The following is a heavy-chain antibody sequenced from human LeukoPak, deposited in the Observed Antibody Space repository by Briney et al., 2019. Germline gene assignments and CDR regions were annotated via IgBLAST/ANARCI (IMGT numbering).Heavy chain of an antibody. CDR2: IYYSGST. CDR1: GGSISSSSYY. V-gene: IGHV4-39*01. J-gene: IGHJ5*02. Sequence: SQTLSLTCTVSGGSISSSSYYWGWIRQPPGKGLEWIGSIYYSGSTYYNPSLKSRVTISVDTSKNQFSLKLSSVTAADTAVYYCARPEVVTSWFDPWGQGTLVTVSS. D-gene: IGHD4-23*01. CDR3: ARPEVVTSWFDP.